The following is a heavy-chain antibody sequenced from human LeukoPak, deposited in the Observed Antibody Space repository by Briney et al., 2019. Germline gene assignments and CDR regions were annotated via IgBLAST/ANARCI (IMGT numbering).Heavy chain of an antibody. Sequence: GGSLRLSCAASGFTLSSYGIHWVRQAPGKGLEWVAAVSNDGNNKYYADSVKGRFTISRDNSKSTLFLQMDSLRDGDSAVYYCAKVAVRGLNYFDYWGQGTLVTVSS. CDR3: AKVAVRGLNYFDY. J-gene: IGHJ4*02. CDR1: GFTLSSYG. CDR2: VSNDGNNK. V-gene: IGHV3-30*18.